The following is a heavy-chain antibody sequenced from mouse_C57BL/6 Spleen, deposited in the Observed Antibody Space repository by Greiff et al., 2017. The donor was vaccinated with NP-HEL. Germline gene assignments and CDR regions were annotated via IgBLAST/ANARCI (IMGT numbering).Heavy chain of an antibody. Sequence: EVQLQESGPVLVKPGASVKMSCKASGYTFTDYYMNWVKQSHGKSLEWIGVINPYNGGTSYNQKFKGKATLTVDKSSSTAYMELNSLTSEDSAVYYCARGVTPFYYFDYWGQGTTLTVSS. CDR2: INPYNGGT. V-gene: IGHV1-19*01. CDR3: ARGVTPFYYFDY. J-gene: IGHJ2*01. CDR1: GYTFTDYY. D-gene: IGHD2-1*01.